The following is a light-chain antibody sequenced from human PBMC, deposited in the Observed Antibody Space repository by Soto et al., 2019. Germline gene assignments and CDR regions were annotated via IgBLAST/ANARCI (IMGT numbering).Light chain of an antibody. CDR2: DVS. CDR3: SSYAYISISYVV. J-gene: IGLJ2*01. CDR1: SSDVGGYNK. Sequence: QSALTQPASVSGSPGQSITISCTGTSSDVGGYNKVSWYQQHPGKAPKLMIYDVSNRPSGVSNRFSGSKSGNTASLTISGLLPDDEADYFCSSYAYISISYVVFGGGTKVTVL. V-gene: IGLV2-14*01.